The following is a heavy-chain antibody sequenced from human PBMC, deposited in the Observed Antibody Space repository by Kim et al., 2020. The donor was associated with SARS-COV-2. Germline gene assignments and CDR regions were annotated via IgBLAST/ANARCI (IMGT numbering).Heavy chain of an antibody. D-gene: IGHD6-13*01. CDR1: GGTFSSYA. CDR3: ARGGYSSSNYYYGMDV. J-gene: IGHJ6*02. V-gene: IGHV1-69*13. Sequence: SVKVSCKASGGTFSSYAISWVRQAPGQGLEWMGGIIPIFGTANYAQKFQGRVTITADESTSTAYMELSSLRSEDTAVYYCARGGYSSSNYYYGMDVWDQGTTVTVSS. CDR2: IIPIFGTA.